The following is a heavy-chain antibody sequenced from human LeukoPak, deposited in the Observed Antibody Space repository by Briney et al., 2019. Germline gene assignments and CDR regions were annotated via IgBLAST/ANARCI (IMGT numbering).Heavy chain of an antibody. CDR2: IYYSGST. CDR3: ARDRRIVVVPAAIGDLQDGYYYYGMDV. J-gene: IGHJ6*04. Sequence: SQTLSLTCTVSGGSISSGGYYWSWIRQHPGKGLEWIGYIYYSGSTYYNPSLKSRVTMSVDASKNQFSLKLSSVTAADTAVYYCARDRRIVVVPAAIGDLQDGYYYYGMDVWGKGTTVTVSS. D-gene: IGHD2-2*01. V-gene: IGHV4-31*03. CDR1: GGSISSGGYY.